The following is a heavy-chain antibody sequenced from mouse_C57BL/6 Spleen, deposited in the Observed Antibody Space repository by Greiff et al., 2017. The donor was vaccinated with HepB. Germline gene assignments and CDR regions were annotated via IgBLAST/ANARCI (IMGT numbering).Heavy chain of an antibody. CDR1: GYTFTGYW. V-gene: IGHV1-9*01. Sequence: VQLQQSGAELMKPGASVKLSCKATGYTFTGYWIEWVKQRPGHGLEWIGEILPGSGSTNYNEKFKGKATFTSDTSSNTAYMQLSSLTTEDSAIYYCARRGVYYDYDEGAMYYWGQGTSVTVSS. D-gene: IGHD2-4*01. J-gene: IGHJ4*01. CDR3: ARRGVYYDYDEGAMYY. CDR2: ILPGSGST.